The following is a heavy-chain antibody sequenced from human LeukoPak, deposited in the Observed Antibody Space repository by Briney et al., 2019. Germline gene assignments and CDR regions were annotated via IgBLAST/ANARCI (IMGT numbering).Heavy chain of an antibody. Sequence: GGSLRLSCAASGFTFSSYWMTWVRQAPGKGLEWVANIKQDASEKFYVDSVKGRFTISRDNAKNSLYLQMNSLRAEDTAVYYCARDLSRPLSGYDYWGQGTLVTVSS. CDR1: GFTFSSYW. J-gene: IGHJ4*02. CDR2: IKQDASEK. D-gene: IGHD3-3*01. V-gene: IGHV3-7*01. CDR3: ARDLSRPLSGYDY.